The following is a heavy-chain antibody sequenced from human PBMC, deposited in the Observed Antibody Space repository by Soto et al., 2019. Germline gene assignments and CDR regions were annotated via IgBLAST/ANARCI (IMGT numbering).Heavy chain of an antibody. Sequence: TLSLTCSVSDESVSGVRYYWSWIRQPPGEGPEWLGHIHSSGSTYYSPSLKARLTITKDTSKNQVVLTMTNMDPVDTATYYCAHRPSGWYLFDYWGQGTLVTVSS. V-gene: IGHV2-70*12. D-gene: IGHD6-19*01. J-gene: IGHJ4*02. CDR3: AHRPSGWYLFDY. CDR1: DESVSGVRYY. CDR2: IHSSGST.